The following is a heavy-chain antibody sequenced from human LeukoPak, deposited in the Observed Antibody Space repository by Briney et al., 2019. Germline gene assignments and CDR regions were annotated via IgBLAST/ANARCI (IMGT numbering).Heavy chain of an antibody. J-gene: IGHJ3*02. CDR3: ARTPVGNTMIVVANAFDI. CDR1: GYTFTSYD. V-gene: IGHV1-8*01. Sequence: ASVKVSCKASGYTFTSYDINWVRQATGQGLEWMGWMNPNSGNTGYAQKFQGRVTMTRNTSISTAYMELSSLRSEDTAVYYCARTPVGNTMIVVANAFDIWGQGTMVTVSS. CDR2: MNPNSGNT. D-gene: IGHD3-22*01.